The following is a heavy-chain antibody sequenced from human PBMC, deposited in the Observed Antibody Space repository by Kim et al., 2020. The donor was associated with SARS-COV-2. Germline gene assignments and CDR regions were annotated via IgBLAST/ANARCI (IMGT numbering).Heavy chain of an antibody. V-gene: IGHV3-64D*06. CDR3: VKDGAYCGGDCYSQYFDY. Sequence: KGRFTISRDNSKNTLYLQMSSLRPEDTAVYYCVKDGAYCGGDCYSQYFDYWGQGTLVTVSS. D-gene: IGHD2-21*02. J-gene: IGHJ4*02.